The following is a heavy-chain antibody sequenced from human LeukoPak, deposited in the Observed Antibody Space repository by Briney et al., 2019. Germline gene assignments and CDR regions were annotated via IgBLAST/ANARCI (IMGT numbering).Heavy chain of an antibody. V-gene: IGHV3-23*01. CDR2: ISGSGSAGST. D-gene: IGHD5-24*01. CDR1: GFTFSRSA. Sequence: PGGSLRLSCAASGFTFSRSAMSWVRQAPGKGLEWVSTISGSGSAGSTYYADSVKGRFTISRDNSKNTLYLQMNSLRAEDTAIYYCAKSGYNHFDYWGQGTLVTVSS. CDR3: AKSGYNHFDY. J-gene: IGHJ4*02.